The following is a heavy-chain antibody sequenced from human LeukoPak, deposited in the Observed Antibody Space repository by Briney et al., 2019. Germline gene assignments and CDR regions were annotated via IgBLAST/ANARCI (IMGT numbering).Heavy chain of an antibody. CDR3: APGDSIWCPRPLY. V-gene: IGHV3-7*01. Sequence: GGSLRLSCAASGFPFTNYWMIWFRQTPGKGLEWVATIKQDGSEKYYVDSVKGRFTISRDNAKNSLYLQMNSLRVEDTAVYYCAPGDSIWCPRPLYWGQGTLVIVSS. CDR2: IKQDGSEK. CDR1: GFPFTNYW. J-gene: IGHJ4*02. D-gene: IGHD2-8*02.